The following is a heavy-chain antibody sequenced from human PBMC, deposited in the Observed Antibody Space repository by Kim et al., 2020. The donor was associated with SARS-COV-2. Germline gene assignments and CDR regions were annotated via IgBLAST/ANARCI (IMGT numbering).Heavy chain of an antibody. CDR2: IYYSGST. J-gene: IGHJ4*02. CDR1: GGSISSSSYY. V-gene: IGHV4-39*07. CDR3: ARASGYGSGGYYFDY. Sequence: SETLSLTCTVSGGSISSSSYYWGWIRQPPGKGLEWIGSIYYSGSTYYNPSLKSRVTISVDTSKNQFSLKLSSVTAADTAVYHCARASGYGSGGYYFDYWGQGTLVTVSS. D-gene: IGHD3-10*01.